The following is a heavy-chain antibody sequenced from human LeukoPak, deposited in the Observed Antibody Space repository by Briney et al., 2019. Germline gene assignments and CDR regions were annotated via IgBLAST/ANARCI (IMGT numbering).Heavy chain of an antibody. CDR2: ISSSSNTM. J-gene: IGHJ4*02. V-gene: IGHV3-48*01. CDR1: GFSFSSYG. D-gene: IGHD1-26*01. Sequence: PGGSLRLSCAAFGFSFSSYGMSWVRQAPGKGLEWVSYISSSSNTMFYADSVKGRFTISRDNAKNSLYLQMNSLRAEDTAVYYCATESGTYSGTCFDYWGQGTLVTVSS. CDR3: ATESGTYSGTCFDY.